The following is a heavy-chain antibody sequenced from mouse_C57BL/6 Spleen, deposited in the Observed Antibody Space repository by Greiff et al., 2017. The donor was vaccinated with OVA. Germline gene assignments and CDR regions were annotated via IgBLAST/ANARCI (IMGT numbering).Heavy chain of an antibody. Sequence: EVKLMESGPELVKPGASVKMSCKASGYTFTDYNMHWVKQSHGKSLEWIGYINPNNGGNSYNQKLKGKATLTVNKSASTAYMELSSLTSEDSAGYYCARADYYAMDYWGQGTSVTVSS. CDR2: INPNNGGN. CDR3: ARADYYAMDY. V-gene: IGHV1-22*01. J-gene: IGHJ4*01. CDR1: GYTFTDYN.